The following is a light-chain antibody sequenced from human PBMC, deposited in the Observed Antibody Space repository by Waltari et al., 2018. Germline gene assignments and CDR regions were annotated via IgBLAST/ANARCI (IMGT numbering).Light chain of an antibody. CDR3: MQALETPLT. J-gene: IGKJ4*01. V-gene: IGKV2-28*01. Sequence: EIVMTQSPLSLPVTPGESASISCRSSQSLRLSNGYNYLDWYLPRPGQAPQLLIYFGSYRAFGVPDRFFGRGSGTEFTLEITRLEAEDVGVYFCMQALETPLTFGGGTRVDIK. CDR2: FGS. CDR1: QSLRLSNGYNY.